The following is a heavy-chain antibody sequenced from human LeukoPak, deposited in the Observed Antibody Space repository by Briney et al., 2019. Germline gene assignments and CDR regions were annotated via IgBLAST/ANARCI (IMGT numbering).Heavy chain of an antibody. V-gene: IGHV3-30*02. CDR2: IRYDGSNK. CDR1: GFTFSSYA. Sequence: GGSLRLSCAASGFTFSSYAMHWVRQAPGKGLEWVAFIRYDGSNKYYADSVKGRFTISRDNSKNTLYLQMNSLRAEDTAVYYCAKDSGVVIVVVPAATGLDYWGQGTLVTVSS. D-gene: IGHD2-2*01. J-gene: IGHJ4*02. CDR3: AKDSGVVIVVVPAATGLDY.